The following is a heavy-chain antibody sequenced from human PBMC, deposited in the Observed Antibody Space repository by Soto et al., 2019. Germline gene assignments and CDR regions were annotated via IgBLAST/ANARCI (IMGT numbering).Heavy chain of an antibody. CDR1: GFSFTGYY. D-gene: IGHD6-6*01. J-gene: IGHJ5*02. CDR3: AKDLTRQLAYGLDP. V-gene: IGHV1-2*02. Sequence: ASVKVSCKASGFSFTGYYIHWLRQAHGQGLEWMGWINAHSGGTEYGQKFQGRVTLTRDTSIATAYLTLTSLTSGDTALYYCAKDLTRQLAYGLDPWGQGTQVT. CDR2: INAHSGGT.